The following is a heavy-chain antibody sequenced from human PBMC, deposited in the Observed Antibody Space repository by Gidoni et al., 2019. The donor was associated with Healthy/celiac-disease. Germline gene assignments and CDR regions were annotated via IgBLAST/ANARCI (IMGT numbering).Heavy chain of an antibody. CDR3: ARPGCRSTSCPENWFDP. J-gene: IGHJ5*02. D-gene: IGHD2-2*01. V-gene: IGHV4-39*01. CDR2: IYYRGST. Sequence: QLQLQESGPGLVKPSETLSFTCTFSGGSISSSNSYWGWIRQPPGKGLEWIGTIYYRGSTYYNPSLKSRVTISVDTSKNRFSLKLTSVTAADTAVYYCARPGCRSTSCPENWFDPWGQGSLVTVSS. CDR1: GGSISSSNSY.